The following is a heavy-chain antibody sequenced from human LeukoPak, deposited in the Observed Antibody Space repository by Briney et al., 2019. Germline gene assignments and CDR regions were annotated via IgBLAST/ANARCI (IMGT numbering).Heavy chain of an antibody. CDR2: IYTSGST. D-gene: IGHD3-10*01. Sequence: SETLTLTCTVSGGSLSSGSYYWSWIRQPAGKGLEWIGRIYTSGSTNYNPSLKSRVTISVDTSKNQFSLKLSSVTAADTAVYYCARDYYGSGSYYNLYYYYMDVWGKGTTVTVSS. J-gene: IGHJ6*03. CDR1: GGSLSSGSYY. CDR3: ARDYYGSGSYYNLYYYYMDV. V-gene: IGHV4-61*02.